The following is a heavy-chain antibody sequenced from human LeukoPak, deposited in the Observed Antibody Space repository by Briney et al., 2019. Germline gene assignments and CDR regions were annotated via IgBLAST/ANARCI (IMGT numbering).Heavy chain of an antibody. D-gene: IGHD3-22*01. Sequence: GASVKVSCKASGGTFSSYAISWVRQAPGQGLEWMGGIIPIFGTANYAQKFQGRVTMTRDTSTSTVYTELSSLRSEDTAVYYCARDPAHYDSSGDYWGQGTLVTVSS. J-gene: IGHJ4*02. CDR3: ARDPAHYDSSGDY. CDR1: GGTFSSYA. V-gene: IGHV1-69*05. CDR2: IIPIFGTA.